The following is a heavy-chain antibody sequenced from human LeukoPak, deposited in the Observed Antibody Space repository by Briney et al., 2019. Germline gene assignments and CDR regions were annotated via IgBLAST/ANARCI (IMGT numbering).Heavy chain of an antibody. CDR2: ISTNNGNT. CDR1: GYTCTSYG. Sequence: ASVKVSCKASGYTCTSYGISWVRQAPGQGLEWMGWISTNNGNTNYPQKLQGRVTMTTDTSTYTAYMELRSLRSDDTAVYYCARGGDSGYEKGTFDYWGQGALVTVSS. J-gene: IGHJ4*02. CDR3: ARGGDSGYEKGTFDY. D-gene: IGHD5-12*01. V-gene: IGHV1-18*01.